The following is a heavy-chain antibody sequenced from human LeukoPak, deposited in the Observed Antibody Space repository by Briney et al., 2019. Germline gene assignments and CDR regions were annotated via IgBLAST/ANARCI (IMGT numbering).Heavy chain of an antibody. J-gene: IGHJ4*02. CDR3: ARLGSSSFD. V-gene: IGHV1-2*02. D-gene: IGHD6-6*01. CDR1: GYTFTDYY. Sequence: ASAKVSCKASGYTFTDYYLHWVRQAPGQGLEWMGWINPNSGGTNYAQKFQGRVTMTRDTSISAAYMELSRLRSDDTAVYYCARLGSSSFDWGQGTLVTVSS. CDR2: INPNSGGT.